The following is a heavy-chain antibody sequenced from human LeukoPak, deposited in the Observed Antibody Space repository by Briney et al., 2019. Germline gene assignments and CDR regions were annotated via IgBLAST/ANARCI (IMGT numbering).Heavy chain of an antibody. D-gene: IGHD6-13*01. J-gene: IGHJ6*03. CDR3: ARVESSSWGYYYYYYMDV. Sequence: GASVKVSCKASGYTFTSYDTNWVRQATGQGLEWMGWMNPNSGNTGYAQKFQGRVTMTRNTSISTAYMELSSLRSEDTAVYYCARVESSSWGYYYYYYMDVWGKGTTVTVSS. CDR1: GYTFTSYD. V-gene: IGHV1-8*01. CDR2: MNPNSGNT.